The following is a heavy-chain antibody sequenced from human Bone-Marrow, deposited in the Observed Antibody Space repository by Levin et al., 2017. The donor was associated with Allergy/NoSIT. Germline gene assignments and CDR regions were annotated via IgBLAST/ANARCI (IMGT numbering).Heavy chain of an antibody. CDR2: IDPSDSYT. CDR1: GYSFSSYW. CDR3: ARHVATTYYDILTGYYIYTNDYYYYYMDV. V-gene: IGHV5-10-1*01. D-gene: IGHD3-9*01. Sequence: GESLKISCKGSGYSFSSYWISWVRQMPGKGLEWMGRIDPSDSYTNYSPSFQGHVTISADKSISTAYLQWSSLKASDTAMYYCARHVATTYYDILTGYYIYTNDYYYYYMDVWGKGTTVTVSS. J-gene: IGHJ6*03.